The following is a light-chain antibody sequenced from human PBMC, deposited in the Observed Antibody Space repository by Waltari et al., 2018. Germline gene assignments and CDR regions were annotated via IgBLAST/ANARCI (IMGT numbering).Light chain of an antibody. Sequence: QSALTQPASVSGSPGQSITISCTGTSSDVGVYNYVSWYQQRPGKAPKVMIYDVSFRPSGVSNRFSGSKSGNTASLTISGLQAEDEADYYCASYTSSSTWVFGGGTKLTVL. CDR2: DVS. V-gene: IGLV2-14*03. J-gene: IGLJ3*02. CDR3: ASYTSSSTWV. CDR1: SSDVGVYNY.